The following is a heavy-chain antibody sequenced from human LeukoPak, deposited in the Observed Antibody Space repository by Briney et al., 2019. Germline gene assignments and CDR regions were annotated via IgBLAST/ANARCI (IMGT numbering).Heavy chain of an antibody. J-gene: IGHJ4*02. CDR2: IYHSGST. CDR3: ARGMVEASDY. D-gene: IGHD2-15*01. CDR1: DGSISSGGYS. Sequence: SETLSLTCAVSDGSISSGGYSWSWIRQPPGKGLEWIGYIYHSGSTYYNPSLKSRVTISVDRSKNQFSLKLSSVTAADTAVYYCARGMVEASDYWGQGTLVTVSS. V-gene: IGHV4-30-2*01.